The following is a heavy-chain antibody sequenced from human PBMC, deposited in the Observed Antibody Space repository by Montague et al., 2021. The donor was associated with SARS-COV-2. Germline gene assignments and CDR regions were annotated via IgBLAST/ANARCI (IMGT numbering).Heavy chain of an antibody. CDR1: GGSISSGGYY. Sequence: TLSLTCTVSGGSISSGGYYWSWIRQHPGKGLEWIGYIYYSGSTYYNPSLKSRVTISVDTSKNQFSLKLSSVTAADTAVYYCARDTGISGVFDIWGQGTMVTVSS. V-gene: IGHV4-31*03. CDR3: ARDTGISGVFDI. J-gene: IGHJ3*02. CDR2: IYYSGST. D-gene: IGHD2-15*01.